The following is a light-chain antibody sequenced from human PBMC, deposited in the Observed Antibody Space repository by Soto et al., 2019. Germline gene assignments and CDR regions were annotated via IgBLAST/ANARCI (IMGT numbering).Light chain of an antibody. CDR3: QRYGG. J-gene: IGKJ1*01. V-gene: IGKV3-20*01. CDR2: STS. CDR1: QSVSSN. Sequence: EKVMTQSPATLSLSPGERATLSCRASQSVSSNLAWYQHKPGQAPRLLIYSTSSRATGIPDRFSGSGSGTDLTLTISRLEPEDSAVYYCQRYGGFGQGTKVDIK.